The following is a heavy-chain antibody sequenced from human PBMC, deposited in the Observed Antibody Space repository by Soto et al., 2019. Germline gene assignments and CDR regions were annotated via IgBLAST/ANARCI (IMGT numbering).Heavy chain of an antibody. D-gene: IGHD2-15*01. CDR3: AKDLVGSNADYYDY. CDR1: GFTFSNYA. Sequence: GGSLRLSCAASGFTFSNYAMTWVRQAPGKGLEWVSFISGSGGITYYADSVKGRFTISRENSKNTLYLQMNSLRAEDAAVYYCAKDLVGSNADYYDYWGQGTLVTVSS. CDR2: ISGSGGIT. V-gene: IGHV3-23*01. J-gene: IGHJ4*02.